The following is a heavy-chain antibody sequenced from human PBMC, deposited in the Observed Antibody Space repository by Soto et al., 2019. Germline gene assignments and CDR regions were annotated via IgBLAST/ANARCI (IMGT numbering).Heavy chain of an antibody. CDR2: ISGSGGNT. CDR1: GFTFSSYA. V-gene: IGHV3-23*01. J-gene: IGHJ4*02. CDR3: AKDRGYSYGPGDY. D-gene: IGHD5-18*01. Sequence: GGSLRLSCAASGFTFSSYAMSWVRQAPGKGLEWVSAISGSGGNTYYADSVKGRFTISRDNSKNTLYLQMNSLRAEDTAVYFCAKDRGYSYGPGDYWGQGTLVTVSS.